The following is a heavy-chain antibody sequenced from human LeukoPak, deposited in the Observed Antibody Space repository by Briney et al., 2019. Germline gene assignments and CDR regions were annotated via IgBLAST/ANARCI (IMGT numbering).Heavy chain of an antibody. CDR1: GFTFSSYS. Sequence: PGGSLRLSCAASGFTFSSYSMNWVRQAPGKGLEWVSSISSSSSYIYYADSVKGRFTISRDNAKNSLYLQMNSLRAEDTAVYYCARDTLFGVATSWFDPWGQGTLVTVSS. D-gene: IGHD3-3*01. V-gene: IGHV3-21*01. CDR3: ARDTLFGVATSWFDP. CDR2: ISSSSSYI. J-gene: IGHJ5*02.